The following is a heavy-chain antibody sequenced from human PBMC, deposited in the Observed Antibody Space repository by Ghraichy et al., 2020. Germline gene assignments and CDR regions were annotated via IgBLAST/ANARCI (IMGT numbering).Heavy chain of an antibody. Sequence: GGSLRLSCAASGFTVSSNYMSWVRQAPGKGLEWVSVIYSGGSTYYADSVKGRFTISRDNSKNTLYLQMNSLRAEDTAVYYCARSIIVGATAEAFDYWGQGTLVTVSS. CDR2: IYSGGST. D-gene: IGHD1-26*01. J-gene: IGHJ4*02. CDR1: GFTVSSNY. CDR3: ARSIIVGATAEAFDY. V-gene: IGHV3-53*01.